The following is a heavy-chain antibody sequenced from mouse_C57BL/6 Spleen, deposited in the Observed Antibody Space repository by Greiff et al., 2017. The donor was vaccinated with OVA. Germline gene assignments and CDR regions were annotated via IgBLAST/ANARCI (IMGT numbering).Heavy chain of an antibody. CDR3: AREGKN. J-gene: IGHJ2*01. CDR2: IDPSDSYT. Sequence: QVHVKQPGAELVMPGASVKLSCKASGYTFTSYWMHWVKQRPGQGLEWIGEIDPSDSYTNYNQKFKGKSTLTVDKSSSTAYMQLSSLTSEDSAVYYCAREGKNWGQGTTLTVSS. CDR1: GYTFTSYW. V-gene: IGHV1-69*01.